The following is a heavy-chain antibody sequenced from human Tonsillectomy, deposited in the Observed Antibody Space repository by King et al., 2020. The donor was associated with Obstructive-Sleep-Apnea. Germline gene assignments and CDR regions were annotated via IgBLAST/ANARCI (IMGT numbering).Heavy chain of an antibody. V-gene: IGHV5-51*01. J-gene: IGHJ3*02. CDR3: ARQRGSSGWYYAFDI. CDR2: IHSGDSDT. D-gene: IGHD6-19*01. CDR1: GYRFTSYW. Sequence: LVQSGAEVKKPGESLKISCKGSGYRFTSYWIGWVRQMPGKGLEWMGIIHSGDSDTRYRPSFQGQVTFSVDKSISTAYLKWRRLKASDTAMCYCARQRGSSGWYYAFDIWGQGTMVTVSS.